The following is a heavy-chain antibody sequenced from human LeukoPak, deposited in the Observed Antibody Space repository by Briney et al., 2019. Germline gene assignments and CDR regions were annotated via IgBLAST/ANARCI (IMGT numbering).Heavy chain of an antibody. CDR1: GGSISSYY. D-gene: IGHD2-15*01. Sequence: SETLSLTCTVSGGSISSYYWSWIRQPAGKGLEWIGRIYTSGSTNYNPSLKSRVTMSVDTSKNQFSLKLSSVTAADTAVYYCAKDPCSGGSCYHDYWGQGTLVTVSS. CDR3: AKDPCSGGSCYHDY. J-gene: IGHJ4*02. CDR2: IYTSGST. V-gene: IGHV4-4*07.